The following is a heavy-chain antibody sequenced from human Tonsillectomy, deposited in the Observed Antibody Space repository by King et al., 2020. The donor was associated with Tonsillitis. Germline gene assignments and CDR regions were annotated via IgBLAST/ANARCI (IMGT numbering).Heavy chain of an antibody. CDR3: ARQAANYEVDY. D-gene: IGHD3-3*01. CDR2: IYPGDSDT. V-gene: IGHV5-51*01. J-gene: IGHJ4*02. Sequence: VQLVESGAEVKKPGESLKISCKGLGYSFAYYYIAWVRQTPGKGLEWVGLIYPGDSDTRYSPSFQGQVTISADKSSTTAYLQWNTLKASDTAMYYCARQAANYEVDYWGQGTLVTVSS. CDR1: GYSFAYYY.